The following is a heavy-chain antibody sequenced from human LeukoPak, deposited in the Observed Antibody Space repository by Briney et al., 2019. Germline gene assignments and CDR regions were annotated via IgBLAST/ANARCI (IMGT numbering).Heavy chain of an antibody. CDR3: ARGVLFAPLLLNIRDAFDI. CDR1: GGSFSGYY. J-gene: IGHJ3*02. D-gene: IGHD3-22*01. Sequence: PSETLSLTCAVYGGSFSGYYWSWIRQPPGKRLEWIGEINHSGSTNYNPSLKSRVTISVDTSKNQFSLKLSSVTAADTAVYYCARGVLFAPLLLNIRDAFDIWGQGTMVTVSS. V-gene: IGHV4-34*01. CDR2: INHSGST.